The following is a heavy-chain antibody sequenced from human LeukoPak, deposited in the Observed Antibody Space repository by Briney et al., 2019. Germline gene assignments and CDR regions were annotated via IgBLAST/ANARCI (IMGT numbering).Heavy chain of an antibody. CDR1: GGSISSGGYY. D-gene: IGHD6-19*01. V-gene: IGHV4-30-2*01. CDR2: IYHSGST. Sequence: SETLSLTCTVSGGSISSGGYYWSWIRQPPGKGLEWIGYIYHSGSTYYNPSLKSRVTISVDRSKNQFSLKLSSVTAADTAVYYCASVRYSSGLVAIDYWGQGTLVTVSS. J-gene: IGHJ4*02. CDR3: ASVRYSSGLVAIDY.